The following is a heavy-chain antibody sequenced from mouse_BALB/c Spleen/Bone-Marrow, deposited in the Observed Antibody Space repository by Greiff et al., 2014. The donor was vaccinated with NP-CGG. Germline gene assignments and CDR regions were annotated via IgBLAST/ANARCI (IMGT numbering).Heavy chain of an antibody. D-gene: IGHD1-2*01. CDR2: IYPGDSDT. Sequence: DVQLQESGTVLARPGASVKMSCKASGYSFTSYWIHWVKQRPGQGLEWIGAIYPGDSDTSFNQKFKDKAKLTAVTSASTAYMELGSLTNEDSAVYYCTRRTATLDYWGQGTTLTVSS. CDR3: TRRTATLDY. CDR1: GYSFTSYW. V-gene: IGHV1-5*01. J-gene: IGHJ2*01.